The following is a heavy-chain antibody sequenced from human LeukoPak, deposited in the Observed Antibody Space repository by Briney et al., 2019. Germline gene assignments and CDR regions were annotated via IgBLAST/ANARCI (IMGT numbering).Heavy chain of an antibody. CDR3: ARRRYCSSTSCPYAFDI. Sequence: SEALSLTCTVSGGSFSTYYWSWIRQPPGKGLEWIGYIYDSGRTNYNPSLKSRVTISVDTSKNQFSLKLSSVTAADTAVYYCARRRYCSSTSCPYAFDIWGQGTMVTVSS. CDR1: GGSFSTYY. D-gene: IGHD2-2*01. CDR2: IYDSGRT. V-gene: IGHV4-59*01. J-gene: IGHJ3*02.